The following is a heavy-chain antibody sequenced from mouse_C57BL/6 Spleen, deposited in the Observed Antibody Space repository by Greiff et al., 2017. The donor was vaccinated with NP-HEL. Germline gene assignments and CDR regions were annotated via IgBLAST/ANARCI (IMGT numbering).Heavy chain of an antibody. D-gene: IGHD1-1*02. J-gene: IGHJ3*01. CDR2: IDPEDGDT. CDR3: VTRDNGVSDGFAY. V-gene: IGHV14-1*01. Sequence: VQLQQSGAELVRPGASVKLSCTASGFNIKDYYMHWVKQRPEQGLEWIGRIDPEDGDTEYAPKFQGKATMTADTSSNTAYLQLSSLTSEDTAVYYSVTRDNGVSDGFAYWGPGTLVTVSA. CDR1: GFNIKDYY.